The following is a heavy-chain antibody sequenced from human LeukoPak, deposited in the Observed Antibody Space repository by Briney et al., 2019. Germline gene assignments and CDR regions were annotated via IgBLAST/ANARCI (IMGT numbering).Heavy chain of an antibody. J-gene: IGHJ4*02. D-gene: IGHD5-18*01. CDR1: GYSISSGYY. V-gene: IGHV4-38-2*01. CDR2: IYHTGST. Sequence: SETLSLTCAVSGYSISSGYYWGWIRQPPGEGLEWIGSIYHTGSTYYNPSLKSRVTISVDTSKNQFSLKLSSVTAADTAVYYCAISSGGYSYGLDYWGQGTLVTVSS. CDR3: AISSGGYSYGLDY.